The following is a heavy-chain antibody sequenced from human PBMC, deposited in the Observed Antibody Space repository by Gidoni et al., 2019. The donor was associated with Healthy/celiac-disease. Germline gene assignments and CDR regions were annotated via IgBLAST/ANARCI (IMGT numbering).Heavy chain of an antibody. D-gene: IGHD3-3*01. V-gene: IGHV3-30*18. CDR1: GFTFSSYG. Sequence: QVQLVESGGGVVQPGRSLRLSCAASGFTFSSYGMHWVRQAPGKGLEWVAVISYDGSNKYYADSVKGRFTISRDNSKNTLYLQMNSLRAEDTAVYYCAKDNGRFWMDVWGQGTTVTVSS. J-gene: IGHJ6*02. CDR2: ISYDGSNK. CDR3: AKDNGRFWMDV.